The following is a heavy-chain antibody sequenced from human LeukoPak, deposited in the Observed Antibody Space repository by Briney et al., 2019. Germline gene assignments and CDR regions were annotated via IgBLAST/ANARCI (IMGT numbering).Heavy chain of an antibody. CDR1: GFTFSSYA. V-gene: IGHV3-23*01. CDR3: AKDRRLPWDYFDS. CDR2: IDGSGGST. D-gene: IGHD5-12*01. Sequence: GGSLRLSCVASGFTFSSYAMSWFRQAPGRGLEWVSAIDGSGGSTYYADSVKGRFTISRDNSKNTLYLQMNSLRAEDTAIYYCAKDRRLPWDYFDSWGQGTLVTVSS. J-gene: IGHJ4*02.